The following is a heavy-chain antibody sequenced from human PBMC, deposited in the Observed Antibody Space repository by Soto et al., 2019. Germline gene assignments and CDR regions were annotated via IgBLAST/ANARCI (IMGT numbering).Heavy chain of an antibody. CDR1: GGSFSGYD. CDR2: INHSGST. Sequence: PSETLSLTCAVYGGSFSGYDWSWIRQPPGKGLEWIGEINHSGSTNYNPSLKSRVTISVDTSKNQFSLKLSSVTAADTAVYYCARRGSSSWAIPSSFDPWGQGTLVTVSS. J-gene: IGHJ5*02. V-gene: IGHV4-34*01. CDR3: ARRGSSSWAIPSSFDP. D-gene: IGHD6-13*01.